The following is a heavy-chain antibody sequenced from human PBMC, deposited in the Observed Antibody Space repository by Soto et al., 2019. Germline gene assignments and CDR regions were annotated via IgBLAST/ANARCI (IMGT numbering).Heavy chain of an antibody. V-gene: IGHV1-69*13. D-gene: IGHD1-26*01. CDR1: VSTSSSYT. Sequence: SVNVSCKPSVSTSSSYTISMVRQAPGQGLGWMGGIIPIFGTANYAQKFQGRVTITADESTSTAYMELSSLRSEDKAVYYCARGSGSYDYWGQGTLVTVSS. CDR2: IIPIFGTA. J-gene: IGHJ4*02. CDR3: ARGSGSYDY.